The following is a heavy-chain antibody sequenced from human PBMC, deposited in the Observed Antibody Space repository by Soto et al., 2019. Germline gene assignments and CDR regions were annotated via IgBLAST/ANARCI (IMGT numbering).Heavy chain of an antibody. V-gene: IGHV3-30*18. J-gene: IGHJ5*02. Sequence: QVQLVESGGGVVQPGMSQRLSCAASGFTFSNYGMHWVRQAPGKGLEWVAVISYDGNRICYIDSVKGRFTISRDNSKSTLYLQMESLRAEDTAVYFWAKDLVSDKSGFHKGGDLWGQGTLVTVSS. CDR1: GFTFSNYG. D-gene: IGHD3-22*01. CDR2: ISYDGNRI. CDR3: AKDLVSDKSGFHKGGDL.